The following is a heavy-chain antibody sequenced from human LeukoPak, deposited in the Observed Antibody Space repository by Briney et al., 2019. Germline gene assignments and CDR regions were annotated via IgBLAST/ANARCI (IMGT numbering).Heavy chain of an antibody. J-gene: IGHJ3*02. V-gene: IGHV5-51*01. Sequence: GESLKISCKGSGYSFTTYWIGWVRQVPGKGLEWTGIIYPGDSDVRYSPSFQGQVTILADKSISTAYLQWSSLKASDTAMYYCARPREEGTAMGLRAFDIWGQGTMVTVSS. D-gene: IGHD5-18*01. CDR1: GYSFTTYW. CDR3: ARPREEGTAMGLRAFDI. CDR2: IYPGDSDV.